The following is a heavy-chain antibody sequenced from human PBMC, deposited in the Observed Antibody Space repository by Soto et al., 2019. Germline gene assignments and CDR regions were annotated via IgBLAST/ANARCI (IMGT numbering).Heavy chain of an antibody. CDR1: GDSVSGNSAV. D-gene: IGHD1-26*01. CDR2: TYYRSKWYY. Sequence: PSQTLSLTCAITGDSVSGNSAVWGCVIQSPSRGLEWLGRTYYRSKWYYEYAVSVRGRITINPDTSKNQYSLQLNSVTPEDTAVYFCARGEQYSGRIFDYWGQGTLVTVSS. J-gene: IGHJ4*01. V-gene: IGHV6-1*01. CDR3: ARGEQYSGRIFDY.